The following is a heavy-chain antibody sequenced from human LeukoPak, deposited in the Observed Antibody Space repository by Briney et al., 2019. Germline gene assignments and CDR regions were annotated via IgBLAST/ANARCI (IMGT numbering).Heavy chain of an antibody. CDR1: GGTFSSYA. J-gene: IGHJ4*02. D-gene: IGHD5-18*01. V-gene: IGHV1-69*13. CDR2: IIPIFGTA. Sequence: GASVKVSCKASGGTFSSYAISWVRQAPGQGLEWMGGIIPIFGTANYAQKFQGRVTITADESTGTAYMELSSLRSEDTAVYYCALSRRGYSYGPLDYWGQGTLVTVSS. CDR3: ALSRRGYSYGPLDY.